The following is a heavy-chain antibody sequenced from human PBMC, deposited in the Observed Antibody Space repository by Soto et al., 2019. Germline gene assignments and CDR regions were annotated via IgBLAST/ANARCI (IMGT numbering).Heavy chain of an antibody. J-gene: IGHJ2*01. D-gene: IGHD6-19*01. CDR1: GYIFNNFG. CDR3: ARCYCSIGSCFTCWHFDL. CDR2: IGPYAGKT. V-gene: IGHV1-18*01. Sequence: QGQLVQSGAEVRKPGASVKVSCQASGYIFNNFGLSWVRQVPGQGLEWVGWIGPYAGKTDYAPKFLDRVTMTADPTTNTASMELRSLTSDDSALYYCARCYCSIGSCFTCWHFDLWGRGTLVTVSS.